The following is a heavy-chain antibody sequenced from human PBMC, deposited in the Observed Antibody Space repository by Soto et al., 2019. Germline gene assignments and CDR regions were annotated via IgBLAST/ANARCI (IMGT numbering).Heavy chain of an antibody. J-gene: IGHJ2*01. CDR3: VRRAGGAVVWYYDL. CDR2: VSGRGGSA. V-gene: IGHV3-23*01. CDR1: GFIFNNYG. D-gene: IGHD2-21*01. Sequence: EVQLLESGGGLVQRGGSLRLSCAASGFIFNNYGMTWVRQAPGKGLEWVARVSGRGGSAYYADSVKGRLTISRDNSNNTLYLQMTNVRGEDTAVYYCVRRAGGAVVWYYDLWGRGTLVSVFS.